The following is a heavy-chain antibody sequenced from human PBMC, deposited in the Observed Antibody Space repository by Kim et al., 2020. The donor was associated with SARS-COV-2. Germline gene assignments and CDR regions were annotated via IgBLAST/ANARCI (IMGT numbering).Heavy chain of an antibody. CDR2: INHSGST. V-gene: IGHV4-34*01. CDR3: ARAKVTDIVVVPAAMRVNWFDP. Sequence: SETLSLTCAVYGGSFSGYYWSWIRQPPGKGLEWIGEINHSGSTNYNPSLKSRVTISVDTSKNQFSLKLSSVTAADTAVYYCARAKVTDIVVVPAAMRVNWFDPCGQGTLVTVSS. D-gene: IGHD2-2*01. CDR1: GGSFSGYY. J-gene: IGHJ5*02.